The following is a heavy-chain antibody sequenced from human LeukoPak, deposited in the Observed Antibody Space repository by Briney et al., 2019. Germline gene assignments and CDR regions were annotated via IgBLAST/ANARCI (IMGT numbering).Heavy chain of an antibody. D-gene: IGHD3-3*01. V-gene: IGHV3-66*01. J-gene: IGHJ5*02. CDR1: GFTFSSNY. Sequence: GGSLRLSCAASGFTFSSNYMSWVRQAPGKGLEWVSVIYSGGSTYYADSVKGRFTISRDNSKNTLYLQMNSLRAEDTAVYYCARASGYDFWSGFNWFDPWGQGTLVTVSS. CDR3: ARASGYDFWSGFNWFDP. CDR2: IYSGGST.